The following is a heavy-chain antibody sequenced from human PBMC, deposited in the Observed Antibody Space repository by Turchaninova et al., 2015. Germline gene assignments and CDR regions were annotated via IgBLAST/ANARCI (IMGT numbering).Heavy chain of an antibody. J-gene: IGHJ5*02. CDR2: ISYSGTT. CDR1: GGYLSSYY. CDR3: ARDRWFDP. V-gene: IGHV4-59*01. Sequence: QVQLQESGPGLVKTSETLSPTSTVSGGYLSSYYWSWIQQPPVKGLEWIGYISYSGTTNYNPSLKSRVTISVDTSKNQFSLKLTSVTAADTAVYYCARDRWFDPWGQGTLVTVSS.